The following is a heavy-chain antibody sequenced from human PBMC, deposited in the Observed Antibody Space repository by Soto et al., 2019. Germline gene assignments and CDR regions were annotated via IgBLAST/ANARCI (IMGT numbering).Heavy chain of an antibody. V-gene: IGHV4-39*01. CDR3: ARLEQGQYSSSFWFDP. CDR2: IYYSGST. CDR1: GGSISSSSYY. Sequence: SETLSLTCTVSGGSISSSSYYWGWIRQPPGKGLEWIGSIYYSGSTYYNPSLKSRVTISVDTSKNQFSLKLSSVTAADTAVYYCARLEQGQYSSSFWFDPWGQGTLVTVSS. J-gene: IGHJ5*02. D-gene: IGHD6-6*01.